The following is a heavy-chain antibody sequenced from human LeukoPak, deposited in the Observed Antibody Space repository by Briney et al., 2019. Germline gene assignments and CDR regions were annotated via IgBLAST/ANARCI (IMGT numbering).Heavy chain of an antibody. D-gene: IGHD3-10*01. V-gene: IGHV4-30-4*08. CDR1: GGSISSGDYY. CDR2: IYYSGST. Sequence: SETLSLTCTVSGGSISSGDYYWSWIRQPPGKGLEWIGYIYYSGSTYYNPSLKSRVTISVDTSKNQFSLKLSSVTAADTAVYYCAREGDYYGSGILDAFDIWGQGTMVTVSS. J-gene: IGHJ3*02. CDR3: AREGDYYGSGILDAFDI.